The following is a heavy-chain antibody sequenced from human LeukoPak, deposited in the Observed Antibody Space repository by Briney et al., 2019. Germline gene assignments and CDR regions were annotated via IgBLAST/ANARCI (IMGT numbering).Heavy chain of an antibody. V-gene: IGHV4-59*08. J-gene: IGHJ6*02. D-gene: IGHD6-13*01. Sequence: SETMSLTCLVAGGSLSSYYWSWIRQPAGKGLEWIGYIYDSGSTNYNPSLKSRVTISVDTSKNQFSLKLSSVTAADTAVYYCARSMRGSSSGMDVWGQGTTVTVSS. CDR1: GGSLSSYY. CDR3: ARSMRGSSSGMDV. CDR2: IYDSGST.